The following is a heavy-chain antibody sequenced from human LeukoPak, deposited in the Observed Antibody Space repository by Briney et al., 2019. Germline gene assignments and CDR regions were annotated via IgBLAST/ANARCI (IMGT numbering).Heavy chain of an antibody. CDR1: GFTFSSYS. D-gene: IGHD6-19*01. V-gene: IGHV3-21*01. J-gene: IGHJ3*01. CDR3: ARDSSSGWYGYAFDV. CDR2: ITSSSSYI. Sequence: GGSLRLSCAASGFTFSSYSMNWVRLAPGKGLEWVSSITSSSSYIYYADSVKGRFTISRDNAKNSLYLQRNSLRAEDTAVYYCARDSSSGWYGYAFDVWGQGTMVTVSS.